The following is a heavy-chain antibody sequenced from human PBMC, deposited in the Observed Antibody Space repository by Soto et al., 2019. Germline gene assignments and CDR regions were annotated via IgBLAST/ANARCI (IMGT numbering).Heavy chain of an antibody. CDR2: ISGSGGST. D-gene: IGHD3-10*01. CDR3: AKASYYGSGSYYDFDY. Sequence: LRLSCAASGFTFSSYAMSWVRQAPGKGLEWVSAISGSGGSTYYADSVKGRFTISRDNSKNTLYLQMNSLRAEDTAVYYCAKASYYGSGSYYDFDYWVQGTLVTVSS. V-gene: IGHV3-23*01. J-gene: IGHJ4*02. CDR1: GFTFSSYA.